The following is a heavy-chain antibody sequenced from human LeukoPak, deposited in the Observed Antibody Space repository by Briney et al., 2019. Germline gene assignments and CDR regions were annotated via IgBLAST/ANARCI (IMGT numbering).Heavy chain of an antibody. J-gene: IGHJ5*02. D-gene: IGHD2-2*03. CDR2: INPSGGST. CDR3: ARSLRMDNWFDP. V-gene: IGHV1-46*01. CDR1: GYTFTSYY. Sequence: GASVKVSCTASGYTFTSYYMHWVRQAPGQGLEWMGIINPSGGSTNYAQKFQGRVTMTRDTSTSTVYMELSSLRSEDTAVYYCARSLRMDNWFDPWGQGTLVTVSS.